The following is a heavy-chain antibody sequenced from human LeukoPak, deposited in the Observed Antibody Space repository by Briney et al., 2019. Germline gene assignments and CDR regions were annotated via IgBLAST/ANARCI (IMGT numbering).Heavy chain of an antibody. CDR3: AKTRPRIMITFGGVIAGEFDY. D-gene: IGHD3-16*02. J-gene: IGHJ4*02. V-gene: IGHV3-23*01. CDR1: GFTFSSYA. CDR2: ISGSVGST. Sequence: GGSLRLSCAASGFTFSSYAMSSVGQAPGHGVESVSAISGSVGSTYYADSVKGWFTISRDNSKNTLYLQMSSLRAEDTAVYYCAKTRPRIMITFGGVIAGEFDYWGQGTLVTVSS.